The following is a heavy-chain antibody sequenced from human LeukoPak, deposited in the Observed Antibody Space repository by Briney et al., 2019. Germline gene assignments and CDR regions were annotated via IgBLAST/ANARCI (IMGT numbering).Heavy chain of an antibody. CDR1: GYTFTSYA. V-gene: IGHV7-4-1*02. Sequence: GASVKVSCKASGYTFTSYAMNWVRQAPGQGLEWMGWINTNTGNPTYAQGFTGRFVFSLDTSVSTAYLQISSLKAEDTAVYYCARDEREYHLYYYGMDVWGQGTTVTVSS. CDR2: INTNTGNP. CDR3: ARDEREYHLYYYGMDV. D-gene: IGHD2-2*01. J-gene: IGHJ6*02.